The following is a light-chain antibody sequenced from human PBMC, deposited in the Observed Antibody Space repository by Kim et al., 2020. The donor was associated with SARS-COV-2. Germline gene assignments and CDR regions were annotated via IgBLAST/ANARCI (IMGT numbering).Light chain of an antibody. CDR1: QSVKTD. CDR3: QQYNDWPPYT. J-gene: IGKJ2*01. CDR2: GAS. Sequence: VSPGERATLSCRASQSVKTDLAWYQQKLGQAPRLLVYGASTRATGIPDRFSGSGSGTEFTLTINTLQSEDFAVYYCQQYNDWPPYTFGQGTKLEI. V-gene: IGKV3-15*01.